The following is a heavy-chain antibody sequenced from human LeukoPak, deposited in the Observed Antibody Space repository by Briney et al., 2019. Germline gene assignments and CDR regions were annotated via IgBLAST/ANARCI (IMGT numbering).Heavy chain of an antibody. V-gene: IGHV3-23*01. CDR3: ARTPSRDGYSHIDF. J-gene: IGHJ4*02. CDR1: GFTFTNHA. Sequence: GGSLRLSCAASGFTFTNHAMAWVRLAPGKGLEWVSTLSDSGASTYYADSVKGRFTISRDNSRNTMYLQMDSLRDDDTGVYFCARTPSRDGYSHIDFWGQGALVTVSS. CDR2: LSDSGAST. D-gene: IGHD5-24*01.